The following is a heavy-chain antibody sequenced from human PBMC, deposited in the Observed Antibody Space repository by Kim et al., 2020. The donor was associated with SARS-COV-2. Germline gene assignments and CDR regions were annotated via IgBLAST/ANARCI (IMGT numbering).Heavy chain of an antibody. D-gene: IGHD2-2*01. CDR2: ISWNSGSI. CDR1: GFTFGDYA. J-gene: IGHJ4*02. V-gene: IGHV3-9*01. Sequence: GGSLRLSCAASGFTFGDYAMHWVRQAPGKGLEWVSGISWNSGSIGYADSVKGRFTISRDNAKNSLYLQMNSLRAEDTALYYCAKDINPTSSRQGGFDYWGQGTLVTVSS. CDR3: AKDINPTSSRQGGFDY.